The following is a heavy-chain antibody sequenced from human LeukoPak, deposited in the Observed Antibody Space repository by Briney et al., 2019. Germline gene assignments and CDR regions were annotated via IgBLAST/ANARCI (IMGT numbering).Heavy chain of an antibody. J-gene: IGHJ4*02. CDR1: GFTFSRYG. Sequence: GGSLRLSCAASGFTFSRYGMSWVRQAPGKGLEWVSVISGSDGSGGTTYYADSVTGRFTISRDNAKNTLYLQMNSLRAEDTAVYYCATTYVTGRYDYFDYWGQGTLATVSS. D-gene: IGHD6-19*01. CDR2: ISGSDGSGGTT. V-gene: IGHV3-23*01. CDR3: ATTYVTGRYDYFDY.